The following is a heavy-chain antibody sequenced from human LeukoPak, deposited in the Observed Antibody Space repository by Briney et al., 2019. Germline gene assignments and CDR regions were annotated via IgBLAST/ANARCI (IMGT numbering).Heavy chain of an antibody. CDR2: ISSSSYI. D-gene: IGHD3-10*01. Sequence: SGGSLRLSCAASGFTFSSYSMNWVRQAPGKGLEWVSSISSSSYIYYADSVKGRFTISRDNAKNSLYLQMNSLRVEDTAVYYCARGGKLTMLRGVIDYWGQGTLVTVSS. V-gene: IGHV3-21*01. CDR1: GFTFSSYS. CDR3: ARGGKLTMLRGVIDY. J-gene: IGHJ4*02.